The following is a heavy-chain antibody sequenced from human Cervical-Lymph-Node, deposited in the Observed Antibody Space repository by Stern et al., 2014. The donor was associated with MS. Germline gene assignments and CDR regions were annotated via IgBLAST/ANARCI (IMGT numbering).Heavy chain of an antibody. CDR1: GGSISSSSYY. CDR3: ARGIQLWSELDY. CDR2: IYYSGST. J-gene: IGHJ4*02. Sequence: QVQLQESGPGLVKPSETLSLTCTVSGGSISSSSYYWSWIRQPPGKGLEWIGYIYYSGSTNYNPSLKSRVTISVDTSKNQFSLKLSSVTAADTAVYYCARGIQLWSELDYWGQGTLVTVSS. D-gene: IGHD5-18*01. V-gene: IGHV4-61*01.